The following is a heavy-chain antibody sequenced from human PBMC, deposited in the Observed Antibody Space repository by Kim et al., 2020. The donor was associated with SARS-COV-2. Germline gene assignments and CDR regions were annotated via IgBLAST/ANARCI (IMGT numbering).Heavy chain of an antibody. CDR3: ARRPFKVVTTSAFFDY. D-gene: IGHD4-17*01. J-gene: IGHJ4*02. CDR2: INHSGST. CDR1: GGSFSGYY. Sequence: SETLSLTCAVYGGSFSGYYWSWIRQPPGKGLEWIGEINHSGSTNYNPSLKSRVTISVDTSKNQFSLKLSSVTAADTAVYYCARRPFKVVTTSAFFDYWGQGTLVTVSS. V-gene: IGHV4-34*01.